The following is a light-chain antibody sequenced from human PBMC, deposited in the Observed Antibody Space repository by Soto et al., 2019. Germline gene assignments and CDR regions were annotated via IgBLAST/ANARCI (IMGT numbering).Light chain of an antibody. CDR3: QQYNNWPWT. J-gene: IGKJ1*01. CDR1: QSISDT. V-gene: IGKV3-15*01. Sequence: EIVMTQSPATPSVSPGGRATLSCRASQSISDTLAWYQQKPGQAPRLLIYSASARATGFPARFSGSGSGTDFTLTISSLQSEDFAVYYCQQYNNWPWTFGQGTKVDIK. CDR2: SAS.